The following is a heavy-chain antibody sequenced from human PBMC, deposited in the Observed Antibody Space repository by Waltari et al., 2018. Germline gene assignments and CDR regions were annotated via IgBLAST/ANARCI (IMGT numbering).Heavy chain of an antibody. Sequence: EVQLVESGGGLVKPGGSLRLSCAASGFTFSSYSMNWVRQAPGKGLEWVSSISSSSRYIDYADSGKGRFTISRDNAKNSLYLQMNSLGAEDTAVYYCARGGAAAGTGRIRYSYYGMDVWGQGTTVTVSS. J-gene: IGHJ6*02. CDR3: ARGGAAAGTGRIRYSYYGMDV. D-gene: IGHD6-13*01. CDR1: GFTFSSYS. CDR2: ISSSSRYI. V-gene: IGHV3-21*01.